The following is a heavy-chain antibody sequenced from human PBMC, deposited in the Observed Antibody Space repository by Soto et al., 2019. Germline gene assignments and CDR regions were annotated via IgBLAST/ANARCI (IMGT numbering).Heavy chain of an antibody. CDR2: ITSSGTTI. Sequence: EAQLVESGGGLVQPGGSLRLSCAASGFTFSVYTMHWVRQSPGKGLEWISSITSSGTTISYADSVKGRFTISRDNAKSSLFLQMDTLRDKDTAVYYCARDGYSTSSDWPWFDPWGQGTLVTVSS. J-gene: IGHJ5*02. CDR1: GFTFSVYT. V-gene: IGHV3-48*02. D-gene: IGHD6-6*01. CDR3: ARDGYSTSSDWPWFDP.